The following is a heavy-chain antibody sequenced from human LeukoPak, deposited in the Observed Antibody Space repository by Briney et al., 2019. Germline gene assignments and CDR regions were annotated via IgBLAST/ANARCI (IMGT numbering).Heavy chain of an antibody. Sequence: GGSLRLSCAASGVTFSNYAMNWVRQAPGKGLEWVSAISGSGDSTYYADSVKGRFTISRDNSKNTLYLQMNSLRAEDTALYYCAKDHDYYASGPIWGQGTMVTVSS. CDR2: ISGSGDST. CDR1: GVTFSNYA. V-gene: IGHV3-23*01. D-gene: IGHD3-10*01. J-gene: IGHJ3*02. CDR3: AKDHDYYASGPI.